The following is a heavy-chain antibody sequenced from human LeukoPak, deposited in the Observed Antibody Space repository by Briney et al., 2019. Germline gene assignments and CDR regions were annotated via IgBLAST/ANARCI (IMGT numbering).Heavy chain of an antibody. CDR1: GYTFTSFG. D-gene: IGHD3-3*01. CDR3: ARDLPFEGVLEWLLEY. J-gene: IGHJ1*01. CDR2: ISNFDAKT. V-gene: IGHV1-18*04. Sequence: ASVKVSCKASGYTFTSFGITWVRQAPGQGLEWIGWISNFDAKTNYAQKSDGRVTMTTDSSTSTAYLELIRLKSDDTAVYYCARDLPFEGVLEWLLEYWGQGTLVTVSS.